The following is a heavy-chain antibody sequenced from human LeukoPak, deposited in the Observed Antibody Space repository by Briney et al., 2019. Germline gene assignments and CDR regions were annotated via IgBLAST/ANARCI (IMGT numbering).Heavy chain of an antibody. Sequence: GGSLRLSCAASGFTFSSYWMSWVRQAPWKGLEWVANIKQDGSEKYYVDSVKGRFTISRDNAKNSLYLQMNSLRAEDTAVYYCAREYSSSSGVYFDYWGQGTLVTVSS. CDR1: GFTFSSYW. CDR3: AREYSSSSGVYFDY. CDR2: IKQDGSEK. V-gene: IGHV3-7*01. J-gene: IGHJ4*02. D-gene: IGHD6-6*01.